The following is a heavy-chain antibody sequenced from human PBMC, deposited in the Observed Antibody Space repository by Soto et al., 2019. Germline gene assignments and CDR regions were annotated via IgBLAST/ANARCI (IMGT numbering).Heavy chain of an antibody. CDR3: ARDWSSGGKFDY. CDR1: GGSISSGGFY. D-gene: IGHD3-10*01. CDR2: ISYSGST. Sequence: QAQLQESGPGLVEPSQTLSLTCTVSGGSISSGGFYWNWIRQYPGKGLEWIGYISYSGSTYYNPSLKSRVTISIDTSKNQFSLKLSSVTAADTAVYYCARDWSSGGKFDYWGQGTLVIVSS. V-gene: IGHV4-31*03. J-gene: IGHJ4*02.